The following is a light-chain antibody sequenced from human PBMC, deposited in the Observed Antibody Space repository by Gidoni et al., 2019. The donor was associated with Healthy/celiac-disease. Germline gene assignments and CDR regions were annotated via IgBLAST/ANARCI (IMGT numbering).Light chain of an antibody. CDR2: GAS. CDR3: QQYNNWPPVT. Sequence: EIVMTQSPATLSVSPGERATLSCRASQSVSSNLAWYQQKPGQAPRLLIYGASTRATGIRARFSGSGSGTEFTLTISSLQSEDFAVYYCQQYNNWPPVTFGPGTNVDIK. V-gene: IGKV3-15*01. CDR1: QSVSSN. J-gene: IGKJ3*01.